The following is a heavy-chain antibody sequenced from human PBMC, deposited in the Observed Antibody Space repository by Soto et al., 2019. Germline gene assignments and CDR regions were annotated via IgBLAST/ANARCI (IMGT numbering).Heavy chain of an antibody. CDR2: ISATGTT. J-gene: IGHJ3*01. CDR3: AGEQSGAANF. V-gene: IGHV4-4*07. D-gene: IGHD2-15*01. CDR1: GDSMSSYY. Sequence: QLQLQESGPGLVEPSETLSLTCSVSGDSMSSYYWSWIRQSAEKGLEWIGRISATGTTSYIPSLKSPITLSVDTSKNQFSLNLKFVTAADTAVYFCAGEQSGAANFWGQGTLVTVS.